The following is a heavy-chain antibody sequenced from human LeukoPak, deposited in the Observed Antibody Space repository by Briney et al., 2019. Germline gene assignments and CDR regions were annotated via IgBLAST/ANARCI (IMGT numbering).Heavy chain of an antibody. CDR2: IYTSGST. Sequence: SETLSLTCTVSGVSISSYYWSWIRQPPGKGRGGIGNIYTSGSTNYNPSVRSRVTISVDRSKNQSSLKLNSVTAADTAVYYCARLGQYSGYVRDAFDIWGQGTMVTVSS. V-gene: IGHV4-4*09. CDR1: GVSISSYY. D-gene: IGHD5-12*01. J-gene: IGHJ3*02. CDR3: ARLGQYSGYVRDAFDI.